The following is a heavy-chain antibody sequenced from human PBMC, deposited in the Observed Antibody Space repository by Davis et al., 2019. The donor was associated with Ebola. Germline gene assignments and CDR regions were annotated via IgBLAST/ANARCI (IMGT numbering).Heavy chain of an antibody. J-gene: IGHJ4*02. CDR3: ARVLWLPH. CDR2: ISSSGYYI. Sequence: GGSLRLSCAASGFTFSSYSMNWVRQAPGKGLEWVSSISSSGYYIYYADSLKGRFTISRDNAKNSLYLQMNSLRDEDTAVYYCARVLWLPHWGQGTLVTVSS. D-gene: IGHD5-18*01. CDR1: GFTFSSYS. V-gene: IGHV3-21*01.